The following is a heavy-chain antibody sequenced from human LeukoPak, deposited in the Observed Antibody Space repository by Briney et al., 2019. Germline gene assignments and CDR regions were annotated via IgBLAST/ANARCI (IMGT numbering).Heavy chain of an antibody. Sequence: PSETLSLTCTVSGGSISRYYWSWIRQPPGKGLEWIGYIYYSGSTNYNPSLKSRVTISVDTSKNQFSLKLSSVTAADTAVYYCARGRRYSSGWPHFDYWGQGTLVTVSS. J-gene: IGHJ4*02. CDR2: IYYSGST. V-gene: IGHV4-59*01. CDR3: ARGRRYSSGWPHFDY. D-gene: IGHD6-19*01. CDR1: GGSISRYY.